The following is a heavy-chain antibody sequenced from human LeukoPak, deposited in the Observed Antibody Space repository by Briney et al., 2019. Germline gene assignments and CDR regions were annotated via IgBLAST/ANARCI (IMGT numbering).Heavy chain of an antibody. CDR3: ARDLGPHSSSPNSGAFDI. CDR2: ITSSSTT. D-gene: IGHD6-6*01. Sequence: GGSLTLSCAASGFTFSDYYMTWIRQAPGKGREWVSYITSSSTTYYADSVKGRFTISRDNAKTSLYLQMNSLRAEDTAVYYCARDLGPHSSSPNSGAFDIWGQGTMVTVSS. CDR1: GFTFSDYY. V-gene: IGHV3-69-1*01. J-gene: IGHJ3*02.